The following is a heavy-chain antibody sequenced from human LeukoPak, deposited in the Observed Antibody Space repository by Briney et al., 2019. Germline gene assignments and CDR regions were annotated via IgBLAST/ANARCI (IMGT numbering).Heavy chain of an antibody. D-gene: IGHD5-12*01. CDR2: LTDSGDAT. J-gene: IGHJ5*02. CDR3: ARGYSHNSGGWLDP. V-gene: IGHV3-23*01. Sequence: GGSLRLSCAVSGFTFSHYAMSWVRQAPGTGLEWVGSLTDSGDATCYADSVKGRLTISRDNSNSTLYLHISGLRDEDTAVYYCARGYSHNSGGWLDPWGQGTLVTVSS. CDR1: GFTFSHYA.